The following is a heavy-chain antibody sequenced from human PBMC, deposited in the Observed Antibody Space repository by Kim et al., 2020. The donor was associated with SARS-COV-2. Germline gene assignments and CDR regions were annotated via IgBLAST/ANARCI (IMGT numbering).Heavy chain of an antibody. Sequence: ASVKVSCKASGYTFTGYYMHWVRQAPGQGLEWMGWINPNSGGTNYAQKFQGRVTMTRDTSISTAYMELSRLRSDDTAVYYCARDGVAALLRYNWFDPWGQGTLVTVSS. CDR2: INPNSGGT. CDR1: GYTFTGYY. J-gene: IGHJ5*02. D-gene: IGHD6-6*01. CDR3: ARDGVAALLRYNWFDP. V-gene: IGHV1-2*02.